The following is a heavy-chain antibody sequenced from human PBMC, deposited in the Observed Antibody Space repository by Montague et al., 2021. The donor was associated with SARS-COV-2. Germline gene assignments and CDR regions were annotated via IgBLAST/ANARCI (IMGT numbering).Heavy chain of an antibody. Sequence: SETLSLTCAVYGGSFSGYYWSWIRQPPGKGLEWIGEINHSGSTNXNPSLKSRVTISVDTSKNQFSLKLSSVTAADTAVYYCARARQDVVVPALGIGAYYYYYMDVWGKGTTVTVS. V-gene: IGHV4-34*01. D-gene: IGHD2-2*01. J-gene: IGHJ6*03. CDR2: INHSGST. CDR3: ARARQDVVVPALGIGAYYYYYMDV. CDR1: GGSFSGYY.